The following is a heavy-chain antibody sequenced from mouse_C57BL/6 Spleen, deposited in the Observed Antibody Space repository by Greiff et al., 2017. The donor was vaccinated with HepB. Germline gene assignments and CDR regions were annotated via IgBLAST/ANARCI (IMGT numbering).Heavy chain of an antibody. CDR3: TLYGSSPFAY. D-gene: IGHD1-1*01. CDR1: GFTFSNYW. J-gene: IGHJ3*01. CDR2: IRLKSDNYAT. V-gene: IGHV6-3*01. Sequence: DVKLQESGGGLVQPGGSMKLSCVASGFTFSNYWMNWVRQSPEKGLEWVAQIRLKSDNYATHYAESVKGRFTISRDDSKSSVYLQMNNLRAEDTGIYYCTLYGSSPFAYWGQGTLVTVSA.